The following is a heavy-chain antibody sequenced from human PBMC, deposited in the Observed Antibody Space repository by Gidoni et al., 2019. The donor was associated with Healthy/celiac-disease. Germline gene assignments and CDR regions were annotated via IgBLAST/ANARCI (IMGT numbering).Heavy chain of an antibody. CDR3: ARALATIGRRFDP. J-gene: IGHJ5*02. D-gene: IGHD5-12*01. V-gene: IGHV4-34*01. CDR2: INHSGST. CDR1: GGSFSGYY. Sequence: QVQLQQWGAGLLKPSETLSLTCAVYGGSFSGYYWSWIRQPPGKGLEWIGEINHSGSTIYNPSLKSRVTISVDTSKNQFSLKLSSVTAADTAVYYCARALATIGRRFDPWGQGTLVTDSS.